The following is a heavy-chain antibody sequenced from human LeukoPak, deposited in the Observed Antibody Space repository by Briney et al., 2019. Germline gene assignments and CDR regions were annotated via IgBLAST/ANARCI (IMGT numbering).Heavy chain of an antibody. CDR3: ARETSQKGAHYMDV. V-gene: IGHV4-59*01. Sequence: SETLSLTCTVSGGSISSYYWSWIRQPPGKGLEWIGYIYYSGSTNYNPSLKSRVTISVDTSKNQFSMKLSSVTAADTAVYYCARETSQKGAHYMDVWGKGTTVTISS. CDR2: IYYSGST. CDR1: GGSISSYY. J-gene: IGHJ6*03. D-gene: IGHD3-16*01.